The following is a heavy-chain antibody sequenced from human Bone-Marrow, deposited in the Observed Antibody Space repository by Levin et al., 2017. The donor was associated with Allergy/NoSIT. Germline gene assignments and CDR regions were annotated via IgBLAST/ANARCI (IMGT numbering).Heavy chain of an antibody. J-gene: IGHJ3*01. V-gene: IGHV3-21*01. CDR1: GFTFSNFA. CDR3: VRGIIGDVRVAHKEAFDV. Sequence: NPGGSLRLSCATSGFTFSNFAMHWVRQAPGKGLEWISSISSDSSDLYYADSVKGRFTISRDNAKNSLNLQVSSLRAEDTAVYHCVRGIIGDVRVAHKEAFDVWGQGTMVTVSS. D-gene: IGHD2/OR15-2a*01. CDR2: ISSDSSDL.